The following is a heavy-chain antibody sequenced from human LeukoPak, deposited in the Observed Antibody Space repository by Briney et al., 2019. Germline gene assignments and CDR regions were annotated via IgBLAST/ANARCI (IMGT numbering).Heavy chain of an antibody. CDR2: INHSGST. CDR3: ARRKATYYFDY. V-gene: IGHV4-34*01. CDR1: GGSFSGYY. Sequence: PSETLSLTCAVYGGSFSGYYWSWIRQPPGKGLEWIGEINHSGSTNNNPSLKSRVTISVDTSKNHFSLKLSSVTPADTSVYYCARRKATYYFDYWGQGTLVTVSS. J-gene: IGHJ4*02.